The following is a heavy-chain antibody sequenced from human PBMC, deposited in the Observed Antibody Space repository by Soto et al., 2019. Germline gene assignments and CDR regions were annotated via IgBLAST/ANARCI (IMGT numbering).Heavy chain of an antibody. CDR1: GYTLTSYG. CDR3: ARNHGSLVPAATGGYFYYGLDV. V-gene: IGHV1-69*13. CDR2: IIPTFGTA. D-gene: IGHD2-2*01. Sequence: SVKVSCKASGYTLTSYGISWVRQAPGQGLEWMGGIIPTFGTANYAQHLQGRVTITADESTSTGYMELSSLRSEDTAVYYCARNHGSLVPAATGGYFYYGLDVWGQGTTVTVSS. J-gene: IGHJ6*02.